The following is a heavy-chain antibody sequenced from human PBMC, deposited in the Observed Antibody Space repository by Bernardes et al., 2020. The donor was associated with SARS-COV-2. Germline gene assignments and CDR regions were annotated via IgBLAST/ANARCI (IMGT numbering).Heavy chain of an antibody. CDR1: GGTFSSYA. CDR3: ARDLQGVGYDFWSGGGNWFDP. CDR2: IIPIFGTA. D-gene: IGHD3-3*01. Sequence: SVKVSCKASGGTFSSYAISWVRQAPGQGLEWMGGIIPIFGTANYAQKFQGRVTITADESTSTAYMELSSLRSEDTAVYYCARDLQGVGYDFWSGGGNWFDPWGQGTLVTVSS. V-gene: IGHV1-69*13. J-gene: IGHJ5*02.